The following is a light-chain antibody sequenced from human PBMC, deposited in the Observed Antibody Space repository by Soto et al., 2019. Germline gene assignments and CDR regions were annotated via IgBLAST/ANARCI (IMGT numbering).Light chain of an antibody. V-gene: IGKV3-20*01. CDR3: QQYGSSPRT. Sequence: EVVVTQSPATLSVSPGERATLSCRASQSVGTQLAWYQLKPGQAPRLLIYGASSRATGIPDRFSGSGSGTDFTLTISRLDPEDFAVYFCQQYGSSPRTFGQGTKVDIK. CDR2: GAS. J-gene: IGKJ1*01. CDR1: QSVGTQ.